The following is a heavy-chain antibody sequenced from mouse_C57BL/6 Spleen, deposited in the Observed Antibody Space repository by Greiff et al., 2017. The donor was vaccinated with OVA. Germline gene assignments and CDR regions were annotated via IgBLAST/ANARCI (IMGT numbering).Heavy chain of an antibody. Sequence: EVQLVESGPELVKPGDSVKISCKASGYSFTGYFMNWVMQSHGKSLEWIGRINPYNGDTFYNQKFKGKATLTVDKSSSTAHMELRSLTSEDSAVYYCARDGSSLHWYFDVWGTGTTVTVSS. CDR2: INPYNGDT. CDR1: GYSFTGYF. D-gene: IGHD1-1*01. CDR3: ARDGSSLHWYFDV. V-gene: IGHV1-20*01. J-gene: IGHJ1*03.